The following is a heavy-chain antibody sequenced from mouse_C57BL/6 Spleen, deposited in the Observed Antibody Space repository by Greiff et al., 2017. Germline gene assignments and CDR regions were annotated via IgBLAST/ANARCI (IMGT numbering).Heavy chain of an antibody. Sequence: EVQLQQSGTVLARPGASVKMSCKTSGYTFTSYWMHWVKQRPGQGLEWIGAIYPGNSDTSYNQKFKGKAKLTAVTSASTAYMKLSSLTNEDSAVYYCTRSHGYDWYFDVWGTGTTVTVSS. CDR2: IYPGNSDT. CDR3: TRSHGYDWYFDV. D-gene: IGHD2-2*01. V-gene: IGHV1-5*01. CDR1: GYTFTSYW. J-gene: IGHJ1*03.